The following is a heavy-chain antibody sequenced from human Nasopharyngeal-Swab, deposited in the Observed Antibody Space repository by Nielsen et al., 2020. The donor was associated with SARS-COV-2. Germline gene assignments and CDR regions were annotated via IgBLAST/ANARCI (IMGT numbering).Heavy chain of an antibody. J-gene: IGHJ4*02. CDR3: AKSRGYTSSWNDY. CDR2: ISGSGGST. Sequence: WIRPPPGKGLEWVSVISGSGGSTYYADSVKGRFTTSRDNSKTTVHLQMDRLRVEDTAVYFCAKSRGYTSSWNDYWGQGTLVTVSS. V-gene: IGHV3-23*01. D-gene: IGHD6-13*01.